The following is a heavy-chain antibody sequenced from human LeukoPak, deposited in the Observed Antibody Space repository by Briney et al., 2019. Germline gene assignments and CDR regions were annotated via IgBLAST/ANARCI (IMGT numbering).Heavy chain of an antibody. D-gene: IGHD3-10*01. V-gene: IGHV3-9*01. CDR3: VRSRVRGDPFDP. CDR1: GFTFEDYG. J-gene: IGHJ5*02. CDR2: ISPDSNHI. Sequence: PGGSLRLSCAASGFTFEDYGMHWVRHAPGKDLEWVSGISPDSNHIDYVDSVKGRFTISRDNANKSLYLQMNSLRPEDTGLYYCVRSRVRGDPFDPWGQGILVTVSS.